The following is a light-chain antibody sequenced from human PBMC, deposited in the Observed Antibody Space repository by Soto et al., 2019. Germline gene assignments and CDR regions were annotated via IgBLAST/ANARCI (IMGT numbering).Light chain of an antibody. V-gene: IGLV2-14*01. J-gene: IGLJ1*01. CDR2: EVG. CDR3: CSYASGSIYV. CDR1: SSDVGAFNY. Sequence: QSVLTQPASVSGSPGQSITISCTGTSSDVGAFNYVSWYLQYPGKAPKLMIYEVGNRPSGVSNRFSGSKSGNTASLTISGLQAGDEADYYCCSYASGSIYVFGTGTKLTVL.